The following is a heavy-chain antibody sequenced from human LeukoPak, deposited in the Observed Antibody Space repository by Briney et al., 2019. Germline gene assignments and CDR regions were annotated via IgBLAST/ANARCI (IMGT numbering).Heavy chain of an antibody. D-gene: IGHD6-13*01. CDR3: ARGTIAAAGYYYFDY. Sequence: PGGPLRLSCAASGFTSSSYWMSWVRQAPGKGLEWVANIKQDGSEKYYVDSVKGRFTISRDNAKNSLYLQMNSLRAEDTAVYYCARGTIAAAGYYYFDYWGQGTQVTVSS. CDR1: GFTSSSYW. V-gene: IGHV3-7*04. CDR2: IKQDGSEK. J-gene: IGHJ4*02.